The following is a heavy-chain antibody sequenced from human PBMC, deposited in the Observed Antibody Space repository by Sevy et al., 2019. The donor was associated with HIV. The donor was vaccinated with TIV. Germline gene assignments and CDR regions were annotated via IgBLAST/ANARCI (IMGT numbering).Heavy chain of an antibody. CDR3: ARAGDDILTGYYRDYYYYYGMDV. V-gene: IGHV3-7*01. J-gene: IGHJ6*02. D-gene: IGHD3-9*01. CDR2: IKQDGSEK. CDR1: GFTFSSYW. Sequence: GGYLRLSCAASGFTFSSYWMSWVRQAPGKGLEWVANIKQDGSEKYYVDSVKGRFTISRDNAKNSLYLQMNSLRAEDTAVYYCARAGDDILTGYYRDYYYYYGMDVWGQGTTVTVSS.